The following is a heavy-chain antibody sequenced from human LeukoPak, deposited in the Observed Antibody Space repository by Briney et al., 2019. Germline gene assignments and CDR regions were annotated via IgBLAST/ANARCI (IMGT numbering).Heavy chain of an antibody. Sequence: GGSLRLSCAASGFTFSSYAIHWVRQAPGKGLKWVAVISYDGSNKYYADSVKGRFTISRDNAKNSLSLQMNSLRAEDTALYYCAKALSIDYTSGSPLGYWGQGTLVTVSS. J-gene: IGHJ4*02. CDR3: AKALSIDYTSGSPLGY. CDR1: GFTFSSYA. D-gene: IGHD3-10*01. CDR2: ISYDGSNK. V-gene: IGHV3-30-3*01.